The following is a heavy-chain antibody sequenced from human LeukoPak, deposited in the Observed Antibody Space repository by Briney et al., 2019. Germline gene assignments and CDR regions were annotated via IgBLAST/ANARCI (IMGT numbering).Heavy chain of an antibody. D-gene: IGHD5-18*01. Sequence: PSETLSLTCTVSGDSINSLDLWSWVRQPPGTGLEWIGEMYLSGTTHSNPSVKGRVTISIDKSKNQFFLNLSSVTAADTAVYYCAKAYVDTTYFDSWGQGTLVTVSS. CDR2: MYLSGTT. J-gene: IGHJ4*02. CDR3: AKAYVDTTYFDS. V-gene: IGHV4-4*02. CDR1: GDSINSLDL.